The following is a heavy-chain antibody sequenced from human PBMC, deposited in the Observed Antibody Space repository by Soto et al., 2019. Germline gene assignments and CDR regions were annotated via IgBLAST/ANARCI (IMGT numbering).Heavy chain of an antibody. D-gene: IGHD3-3*01. V-gene: IGHV1-8*01. CDR3: AIVSYYDFWSGPKPDYYYYMDV. CDR1: GYTFTSYD. J-gene: IGHJ6*03. CDR2: MNPNSGNT. Sequence: ASVKVSCKASGYTFTSYDINWVRQATGQGLEWMGWMNPNSGNTGYAQKFQGRVTMTRNTSISTAYMELSSLRSEDTAVYYCAIVSYYDFWSGPKPDYYYYMDVWGKGTTVTVSS.